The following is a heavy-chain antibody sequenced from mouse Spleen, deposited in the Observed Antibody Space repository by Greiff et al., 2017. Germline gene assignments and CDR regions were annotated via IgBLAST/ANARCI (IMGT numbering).Heavy chain of an antibody. Sequence: VQLQQPGAELVMPGASVKLSCKASGYTFTSYWMHWVKQRPGQGLEWIGEIDPSDSYTNYNQKFKGKATLTVDKSSSTAYMQLSSLTSEDSAVYYCARSLYYYGSSYYWYFDVWGAGTTVTVSS. D-gene: IGHD1-1*01. V-gene: IGHV1-69*01. CDR1: GYTFTSYW. CDR3: ARSLYYYGSSYYWYFDV. CDR2: IDPSDSYT. J-gene: IGHJ1*01.